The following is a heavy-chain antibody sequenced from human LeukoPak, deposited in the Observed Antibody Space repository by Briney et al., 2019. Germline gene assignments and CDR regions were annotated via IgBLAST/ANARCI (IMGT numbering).Heavy chain of an antibody. V-gene: IGHV5-51*01. CDR3: ARHLNYYYYSMDV. CDR2: IYPGGSDT. CDR1: GYSFTSYW. J-gene: IGHJ6*03. Sequence: AASLNICWTGSGYSFTSYWIGWVRPMPGKGLGWMGIIYPGGSDTSDSTSFQGQVTISADKSISTAYPQWSSLKASDTAMYYCARHLNYYYYSMDVWGKGTTVTVSS.